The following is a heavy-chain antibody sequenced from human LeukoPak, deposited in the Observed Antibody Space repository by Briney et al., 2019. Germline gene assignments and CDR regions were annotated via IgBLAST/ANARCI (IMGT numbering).Heavy chain of an antibody. V-gene: IGHV4-61*02. CDR1: GGSISSGSYY. Sequence: PSQTLSLTCTVSGGSISSGSYYWSWIRQPAGKGLEWIGRIYTSGSTNYNPSLKSRVTISVDTSKNQFSLKLSSVTAADTAVYYCARDVPSQNIVIGGNWFDPWGQGTLVTVSS. D-gene: IGHD2/OR15-2a*01. J-gene: IGHJ5*02. CDR3: ARDVPSQNIVIGGNWFDP. CDR2: IYTSGST.